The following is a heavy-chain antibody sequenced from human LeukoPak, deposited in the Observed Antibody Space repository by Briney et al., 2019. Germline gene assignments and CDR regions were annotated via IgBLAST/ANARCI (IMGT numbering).Heavy chain of an antibody. CDR2: INPNSGGT. J-gene: IGHJ3*02. CDR3: ARKDILTGYYRDAFDI. CDR1: GYTFTGYY. D-gene: IGHD3-9*01. V-gene: IGHV1-2*04. Sequence: GASVKVSCKAPGYTFTGYYMHWVRQAPGQGLEWMGWINPNSGGTNYAQKFQGWVTMTRDTSISTAYMELSRLRSEDTAVYYCARKDILTGYYRDAFDIWGQGTMVTVSS.